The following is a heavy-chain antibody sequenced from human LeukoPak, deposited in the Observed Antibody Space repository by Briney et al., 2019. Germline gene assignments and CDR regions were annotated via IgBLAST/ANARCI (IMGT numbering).Heavy chain of an antibody. J-gene: IGHJ4*02. CDR3: AREILVMGELGYCSSTSCYTGYFDY. D-gene: IGHD2-2*02. CDR1: GYTFTGYY. CDR2: INPNSGGT. Sequence: ASVKVSCKASGYTFTGYYMHWVRQAPGQGLEWMGWINPNSGGTNYAQKFQGRVTMTRDASISTAYMELSRLRSDDTAVYYRAREILVMGELGYCSSTSCYTGYFDYWGQGTLVTVSS. V-gene: IGHV1-2*02.